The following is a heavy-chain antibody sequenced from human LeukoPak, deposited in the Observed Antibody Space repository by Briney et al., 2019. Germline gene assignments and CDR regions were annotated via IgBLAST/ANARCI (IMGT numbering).Heavy chain of an antibody. V-gene: IGHV1-2*02. D-gene: IGHD1-14*01. CDR1: AYTFTGYC. CDR2: IDPNNGDT. CDR3: ARRSRNGLDAFDI. J-gene: IGHJ3*02. Sequence: ASVKVSCKASAYTFTGYCLHWVRQAPGQGLEWMGWIDPNNGDTNYAQEFQGRVTMTRDRSISTAYMELSRLTSDDTAVYYCARRSRNGLDAFDIWGQGTMVTVSS.